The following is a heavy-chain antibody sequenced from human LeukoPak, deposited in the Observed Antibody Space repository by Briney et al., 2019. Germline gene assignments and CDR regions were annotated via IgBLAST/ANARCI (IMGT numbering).Heavy chain of an antibody. CDR1: GFSFSSHW. V-gene: IGHV3-74*01. CDR2: ISDDGSYT. J-gene: IGHJ5*02. D-gene: IGHD2-21*01. Sequence: AGGSLRLSCAASGFSFSSHWGHWVGQAPGKGLVWVSRISDDGSYTSNVDSVKGRFTISRDNVNNMLYLHMNSLRAEDTAVYYCASFGISWRSSSWGQGTLVTVSS. CDR3: ASFGISWRSSS.